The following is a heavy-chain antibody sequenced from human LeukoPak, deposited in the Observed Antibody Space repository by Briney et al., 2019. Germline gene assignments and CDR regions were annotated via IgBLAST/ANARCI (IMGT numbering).Heavy chain of an antibody. CDR1: GGSISSYY. J-gene: IGHJ4*02. Sequence: SETLSLTCTVSGGSISSYYWSWIRQPPGKGLEWIGYIYYSGSTNYNPSLKSRVTISVDTSKNQFSLKLSSVTAADTAVYYCARVSIGYSSGWTRFDYWGQGTLVTVSS. CDR2: IYYSGST. D-gene: IGHD6-19*01. CDR3: ARVSIGYSSGWTRFDY. V-gene: IGHV4-59*01.